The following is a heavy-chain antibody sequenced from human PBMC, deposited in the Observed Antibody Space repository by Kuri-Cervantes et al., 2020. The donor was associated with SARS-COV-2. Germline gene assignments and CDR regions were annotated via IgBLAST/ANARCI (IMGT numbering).Heavy chain of an antibody. CDR2: ISSSSSTI. J-gene: IGHJ4*02. CDR1: GFTFSSYS. CDR3: ARRITMVRVAWVYFDY. D-gene: IGHD3-10*01. V-gene: IGHV3-48*01. Sequence: GGSLRLSCAASGFTFSSYSMNWVRQAPGKGLEWVSYISSSSSTIYYADSVKGRFTISRDNAKNSLYLQMNSLRAEDTAVYYCARRITMVRVAWVYFDYWGQGTLVTVSS.